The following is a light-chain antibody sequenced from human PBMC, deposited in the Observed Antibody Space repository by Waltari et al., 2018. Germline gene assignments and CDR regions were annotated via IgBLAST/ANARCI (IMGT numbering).Light chain of an antibody. CDR2: DVS. Sequence: QSALTQPRSVSGSPGQSVTISCTGTSSDVGGYNYVSWYQQHPGKAPKRMIYDVSKRPAGVPDRFPGSKSGSTASLTISGLQAEDEADYYCCSYAGSYTRVFGGGTKLTVL. V-gene: IGLV2-11*01. J-gene: IGLJ3*02. CDR3: CSYAGSYTRV. CDR1: SSDVGGYNY.